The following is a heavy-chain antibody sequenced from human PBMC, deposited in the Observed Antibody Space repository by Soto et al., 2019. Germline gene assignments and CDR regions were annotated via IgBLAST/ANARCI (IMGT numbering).Heavy chain of an antibody. CDR1: GYTFTIYA. CDR2: INAGNGNT. J-gene: IGHJ4*02. Sequence: ASVKVSCTASGYTFTIYAMHWVRQAPGQRLEWMGWINAGNGNTKYSQKFQGRVTITRDTSASTAYMELSSLRSEDTAVYYCARDLEVVVAATRSIGYWGQGTLVTVS. D-gene: IGHD2-15*01. CDR3: ARDLEVVVAATRSIGY. V-gene: IGHV1-3*01.